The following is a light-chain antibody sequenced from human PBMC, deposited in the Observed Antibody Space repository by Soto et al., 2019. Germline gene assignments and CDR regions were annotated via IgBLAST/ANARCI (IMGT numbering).Light chain of an antibody. CDR1: SSDVCADNY. CDR3: NSFGTSSTLV. Sequence: QSALTQPASVSGSPGQSITISCTGTSSDVCADNYVSWYQHHTGKAPKLMIYDVSNRPSGVSTRFSGSKSGNTASLTISGIPEEDDDDYYCNSFGTSSTLVFGGGTKLTVL. V-gene: IGLV2-14*03. J-gene: IGLJ2*01. CDR2: DVS.